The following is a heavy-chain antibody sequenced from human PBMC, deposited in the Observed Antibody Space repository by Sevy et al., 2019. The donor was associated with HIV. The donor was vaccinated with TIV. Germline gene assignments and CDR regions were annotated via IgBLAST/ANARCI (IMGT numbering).Heavy chain of an antibody. V-gene: IGHV3-21*04. D-gene: IGHD2-15*01. J-gene: IGHJ6*02. CDR1: GFTFNIYS. CDR2: ISSSSSYI. CDR3: AKGFCSGGSCPRDYYYYGMDV. Sequence: GGSLRLSCAASGFTFNIYSMNWVRQAPGKGLEWVSSISSSSSYIYYADSVKGRFTISRDNAKNTLYLQMNSLRADDTAVYYCAKGFCSGGSCPRDYYYYGMDVWGQGTTVTVSS.